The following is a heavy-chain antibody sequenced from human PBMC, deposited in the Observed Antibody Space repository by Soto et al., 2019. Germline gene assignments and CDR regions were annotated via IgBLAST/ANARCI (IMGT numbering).Heavy chain of an antibody. D-gene: IGHD1-26*01. Sequence: EVQLLESGGGLVQPGGSLRLSCAASGFTFSSYAMSWVRQAPGKGLEWVSAISGSGGSTYYAYSVKGRFTISRDNSKNTLYLQMNSLRAEDTAVYYCAKATTKSGTKYYFDYWGQGTLVTVSS. CDR1: GFTFSSYA. V-gene: IGHV3-23*01. CDR2: ISGSGGST. CDR3: AKATTKSGTKYYFDY. J-gene: IGHJ4*02.